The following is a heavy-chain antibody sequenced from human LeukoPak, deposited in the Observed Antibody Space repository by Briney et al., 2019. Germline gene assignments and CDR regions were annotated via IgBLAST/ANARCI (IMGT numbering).Heavy chain of an antibody. D-gene: IGHD2-8*01. CDR3: ARQSNTLIYPRQFAS. Sequence: PSETLSLTCAVSGYSISSGSHWGWIRQPPGKGLEYIGSMYHSGSTYYNPSLKSRVTISVDTSKNQFSLNLRSVTAADTAVYYCARQSNTLIYPRQFASWGQGTQVTVSS. CDR1: GYSISSGSH. V-gene: IGHV4-38-2*01. J-gene: IGHJ4*02. CDR2: MYHSGST.